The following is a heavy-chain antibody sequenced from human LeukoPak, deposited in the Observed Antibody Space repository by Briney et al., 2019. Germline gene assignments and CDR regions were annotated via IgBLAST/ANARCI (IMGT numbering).Heavy chain of an antibody. CDR3: GISGGITTFDWVNDY. J-gene: IGHJ4*02. D-gene: IGHD3-3*01. V-gene: IGHV1-2*02. CDR2: INTNSGGT. Sequence: ASVTVSCKASGYTFTSYDINWVRHAPGPGLERMGWINTNSGGTTYAQKFQGMVTMTRDTSISTAYMELSRLRSDDTAVYYWGISGGITTFDWVNDYWGQGTLVTVSS. CDR1: GYTFTSYD.